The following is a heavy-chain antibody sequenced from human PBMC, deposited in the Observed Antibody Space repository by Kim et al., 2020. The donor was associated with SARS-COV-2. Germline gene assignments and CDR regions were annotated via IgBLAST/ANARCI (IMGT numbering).Heavy chain of an antibody. CDR3: ARVGAVGSAYYGSGKNWYFDL. CDR2: INSDGSST. Sequence: GGSLRLSCAASGFTFSSYWMHWVRQAPGKGLVWVSRINSDGSSTSYADSVKGRFTISRDNAKNTLYLQMNSLRAEDTAVYYCARVGAVGSAYYGSGKNWYFDLWGRGTLVTVSS. D-gene: IGHD3-10*01. J-gene: IGHJ2*01. CDR1: GFTFSSYW. V-gene: IGHV3-74*01.